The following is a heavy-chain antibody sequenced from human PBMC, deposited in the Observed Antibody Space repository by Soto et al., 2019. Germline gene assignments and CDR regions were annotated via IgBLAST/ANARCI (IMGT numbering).Heavy chain of an antibody. V-gene: IGHV3-53*01. J-gene: IGHJ5*02. CDR2: IYGGGAT. Sequence: GGSLRLSCAASGFTVSSNYMSWARQAPGKGLEWISFIYGGGATLYADSVKGRFTISRDNSKNTVYLQMNGLRLDDTAMYYCARVNPPYPWGQGTQVTVSS. CDR1: GFTVSSNY. CDR3: ARVNPPYP.